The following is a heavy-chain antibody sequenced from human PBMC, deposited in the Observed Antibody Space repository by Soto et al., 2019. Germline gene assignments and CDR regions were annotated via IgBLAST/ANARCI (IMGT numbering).Heavy chain of an antibody. CDR3: ACQERGLIAALDY. D-gene: IGHD6-13*01. CDR2: ISYDGSNK. Sequence: GGSLRLSCAASGFTFSSYAMSWVRQAPGKGLEWVAVISYDGSNKYYADSVKGRFTISRDNAKNSLYLQMNSLRAEDTAVYYCACQERGLIAALDYWGQGTLVTVSS. CDR1: GFTFSSYA. V-gene: IGHV3-30*03. J-gene: IGHJ4*02.